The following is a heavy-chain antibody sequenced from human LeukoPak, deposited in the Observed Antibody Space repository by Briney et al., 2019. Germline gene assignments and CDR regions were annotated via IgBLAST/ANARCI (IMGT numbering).Heavy chain of an antibody. CDR1: GVSVNDYY. V-gene: IGHV4-34*01. CDR2: INHSGYT. Sequence: SETLSLTSAGSGVSVNDYYWSWVRQTPGKGLEWIGEINHSGYTNDSPSLKSRVTLSIDTSRKQFSLNLRSVTVADTGIYYCTRMTAGHDYWGQGTLVTVSS. J-gene: IGHJ4*02. CDR3: TRMTAGHDY. D-gene: IGHD2-21*02.